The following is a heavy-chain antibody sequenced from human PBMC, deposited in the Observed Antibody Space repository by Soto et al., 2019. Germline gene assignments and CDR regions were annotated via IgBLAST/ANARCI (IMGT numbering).Heavy chain of an antibody. D-gene: IGHD2-15*01. V-gene: IGHV3-30*03. CDR3: ARDDIGAPNAFDM. J-gene: IGHJ3*02. CDR2: IINDGSEK. CDR1: GFTFGLYW. Sequence: GGSLRLSCVASGFTFGLYWMNWVRQAPGKGLEWVAVIINDGSEKNHADSVKDRFTISRDNSKNTLYLQMDSLRAGDTALYYCARDDIGAPNAFDMWGQGTMVTVSS.